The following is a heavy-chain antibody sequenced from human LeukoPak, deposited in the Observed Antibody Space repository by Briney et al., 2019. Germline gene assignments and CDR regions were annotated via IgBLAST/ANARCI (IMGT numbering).Heavy chain of an antibody. V-gene: IGHV4-59*12. J-gene: IGHJ4*02. D-gene: IGHD4-17*01. Sequence: SETLSLTCTVSGGSISSYYWSWIRQPPGKGLEWIGYIYYSGSTNYNPSLKSRVTISVDTSKNQFSLKLSSVTAADTAVYYCASYDYGDYAPSDWGQGTLVTVSS. CDR3: ASYDYGDYAPSD. CDR1: GGSISSYY. CDR2: IYYSGST.